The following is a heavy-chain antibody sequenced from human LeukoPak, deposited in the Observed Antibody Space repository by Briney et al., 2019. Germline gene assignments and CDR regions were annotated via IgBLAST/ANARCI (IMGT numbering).Heavy chain of an antibody. J-gene: IGHJ4*02. V-gene: IGHV1-2*02. Sequence: GASVKVSFKASGYTFTGYYMHWVRQGPGQGLEWMGWINPNSGGTNYAQKFQGRVTMTRDTSISTVYMELSSLRSDDTAVYYCAREYTYGQGVDYWGQGTLVTVSS. D-gene: IGHD5-18*01. CDR2: INPNSGGT. CDR3: AREYTYGQGVDY. CDR1: GYTFTGYY.